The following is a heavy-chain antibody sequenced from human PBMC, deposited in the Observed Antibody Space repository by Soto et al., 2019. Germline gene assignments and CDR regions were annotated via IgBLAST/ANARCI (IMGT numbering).Heavy chain of an antibody. J-gene: IGHJ4*02. Sequence: SETLSLTCTVSGGSISSNYWTWIRQPPGKGLEWIGYVYNSESTNYNPSLKSRVTISEDTSKSQFSLKVNSMTAADTAVYYCARYRREAVAGYTLDNWGQGILVTVSS. CDR1: GGSISSNY. CDR3: ARYRREAVAGYTLDN. D-gene: IGHD6-13*01. V-gene: IGHV4-59*01. CDR2: VYNSEST.